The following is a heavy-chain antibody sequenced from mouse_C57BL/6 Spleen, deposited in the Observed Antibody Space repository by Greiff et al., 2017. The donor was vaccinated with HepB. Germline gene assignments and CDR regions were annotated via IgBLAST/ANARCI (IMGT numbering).Heavy chain of an antibody. CDR1: GFNIKDYY. Sequence: EVQLQQSGAELVKPGASVKLSCTASGFNIKDYYMHWVKQRTEQGLEWIGRIDHEEGETKYAPKFQGKATITADTSSNTAYLQLSSLTSEDTAVYYGASPMVTTEADYWGQGTTLTVSS. J-gene: IGHJ2*01. D-gene: IGHD2-2*01. CDR3: ASPMVTTEADY. CDR2: IDHEEGET. V-gene: IGHV14-2*01.